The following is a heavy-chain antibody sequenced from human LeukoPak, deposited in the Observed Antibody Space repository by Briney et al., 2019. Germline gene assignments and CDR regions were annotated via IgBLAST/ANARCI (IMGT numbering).Heavy chain of an antibody. V-gene: IGHV4-59*08. J-gene: IGHJ5*02. CDR1: GGSISSYY. CDR3: ARRAPYSSSSGVWFDP. D-gene: IGHD6-6*01. Sequence: PSETLSLTCTVSGGSISSYYWSRIRQPPGKGLEWIGYIYYSGSTNYNPSLKSRVTISVDTSKNQFSLKLSSVTAADTAVYYCARRAPYSSSSGVWFDPWGQGTLVTVSS. CDR2: IYYSGST.